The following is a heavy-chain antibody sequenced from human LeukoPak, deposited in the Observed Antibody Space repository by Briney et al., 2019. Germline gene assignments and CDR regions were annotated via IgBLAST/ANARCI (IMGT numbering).Heavy chain of an antibody. CDR1: GGSFSGYY. V-gene: IGHV4-34*01. CDR3: ARQDWEYNWFDP. CDR2: INHSGSA. Sequence: PSETLSLTCAVYGGSFSGYYWSWIRRPPGKGLEWIGEINHSGSANYNPSLKSRVTISVDTSKNQFSLKLSSVTAADTAVYYCARQDWEYNWFDPWGQGTLVTVSS. J-gene: IGHJ5*02. D-gene: IGHD1-26*01.